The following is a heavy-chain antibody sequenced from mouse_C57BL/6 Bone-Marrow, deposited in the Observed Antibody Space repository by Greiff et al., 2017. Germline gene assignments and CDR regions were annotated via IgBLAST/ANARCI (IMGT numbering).Heavy chain of an antibody. CDR1: GFTFSSYG. CDR3: ARRELYSSCEYYYAMDY. V-gene: IGHV5-6*01. J-gene: IGHJ4*01. Sequence: EVQLVESGGDLVKPGGSLKLSCAASGFTFSSYGMSWVRQTPDKRLEWVATISSGGSYTYYPDSVKGRFTFTRDNAKNTQYLQMSSLTSVDTAMYYCARRELYSSCEYYYAMDYWGQGTSVTVSS. D-gene: IGHD1-1*01. CDR2: ISSGGSYT.